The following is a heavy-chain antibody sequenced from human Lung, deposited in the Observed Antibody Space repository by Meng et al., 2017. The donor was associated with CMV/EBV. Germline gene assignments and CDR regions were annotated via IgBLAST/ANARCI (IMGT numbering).Heavy chain of an antibody. J-gene: IGHJ4*02. D-gene: IGHD2-2*01. CDR3: ARDPRVKSYVVVPAASDY. CDR1: GFTFNTYW. V-gene: IGHV3-7*01. CDR2: IKQDGSEK. Sequence: SCVASGFTFNTYWMSWVRQAPGKGLEWVANIKQDGSEKYYVGSVKGRFTISRDNAKNSLYLQMNSLRAEDTAVYYCARDPRVKSYVVVPAASDYGXQGTXVTVDS.